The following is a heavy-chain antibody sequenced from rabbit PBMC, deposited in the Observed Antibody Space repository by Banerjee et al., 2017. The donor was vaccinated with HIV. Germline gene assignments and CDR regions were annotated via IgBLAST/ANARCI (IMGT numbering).Heavy chain of an antibody. CDR3: ASGYSDIVFNL. CDR1: GFYLSSRYW. Sequence: QEQLEESGGDLVKPEGSLTLTCTASGFYLSSRYWICWVRQAPGKGLEWIACIATGSGSTWYASWAKGRFTISKTSSTTVTLQMTSLTAADTATYFCASGYSDIVFNLWGQGTLVTVS. V-gene: IGHV1S45*01. J-gene: IGHJ4*01. D-gene: IGHD1-1*01. CDR2: IATGSGST.